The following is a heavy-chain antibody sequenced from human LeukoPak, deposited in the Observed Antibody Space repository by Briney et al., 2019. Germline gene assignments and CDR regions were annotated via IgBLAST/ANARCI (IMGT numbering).Heavy chain of an antibody. CDR2: IRYDGSNK. CDR1: GFTFSSYD. CDR3: AKDRVPDIVVVPALDY. Sequence: GGSLRLSCAASGFTFSSYDMHWVRQAPGKGLEWVAFIRYDGSNKYYADSVKGRFTISRDNSKNTLYLQMNSLRAEDTAVYYCAKDRVPDIVVVPALDYWGQGTLVTVSS. D-gene: IGHD2-2*01. J-gene: IGHJ4*02. V-gene: IGHV3-30*02.